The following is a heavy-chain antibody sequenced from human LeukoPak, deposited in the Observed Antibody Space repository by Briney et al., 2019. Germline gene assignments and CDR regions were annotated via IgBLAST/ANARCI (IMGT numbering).Heavy chain of an antibody. D-gene: IGHD2-15*01. CDR1: GGTFSSYA. J-gene: IGHJ6*03. CDR2: IIPIFGTA. V-gene: IGHV1-69*05. Sequence: GASVKVSCKASGGTFSSYAISWVRQAPGQGLEWMGGIIPIFGTANYAQKFQGRVTITTDESTSTAYMELSSLRSEDTAVYYCASGYCSGGSCRSYMDVWGKGTTVTVSS. CDR3: ASGYCSGGSCRSYMDV.